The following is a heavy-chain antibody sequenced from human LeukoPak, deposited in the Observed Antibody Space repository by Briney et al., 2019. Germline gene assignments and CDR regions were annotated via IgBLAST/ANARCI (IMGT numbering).Heavy chain of an antibody. J-gene: IGHJ4*02. CDR1: GVPLRKYV. D-gene: IGHD6-19*01. CDR3: ARDLDSSGWYEGPEEY. Sequence: GGALRLSCIGSGVPLRKYVTNWVPGAPGKGLERGSLISTSGNTHYADSVKGRFVTSRDNSKNTLYLQMNVLRVEDTALYYCARDLDSSGWYEGPEEYWGQGTHVTVSS. CDR2: ISTSGNT. V-gene: IGHV3-23*01.